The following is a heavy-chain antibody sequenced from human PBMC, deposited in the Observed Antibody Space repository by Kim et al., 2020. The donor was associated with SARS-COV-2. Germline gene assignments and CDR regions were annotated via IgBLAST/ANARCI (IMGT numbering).Heavy chain of an antibody. D-gene: IGHD5-18*01. V-gene: IGHV4-39*01. Sequence: NPSLKSRVTISVDTSKNQFSLKLSSVTAADTAVYYCARQGYSYGFDWFDPWGQGTLVTVSS. CDR3: ARQGYSYGFDWFDP. J-gene: IGHJ5*02.